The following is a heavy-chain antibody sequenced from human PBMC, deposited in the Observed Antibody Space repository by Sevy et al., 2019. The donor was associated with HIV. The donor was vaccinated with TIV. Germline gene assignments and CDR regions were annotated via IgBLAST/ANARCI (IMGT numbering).Heavy chain of an antibody. D-gene: IGHD4-4*01. CDR2: IYPRDSDT. CDR1: GYKFTTYW. V-gene: IGHV5-51*01. Sequence: GESLKISCKASGYKFTTYWIGWARQMPGKGLEWMGMIYPRDSDTRYSPSFQGQVTIRADTSINTAYLQWSSLTASDTAMYFCARHVDMTTLIGGLYYFDSWGQGTLVTVSS. J-gene: IGHJ4*02. CDR3: ARHVDMTTLIGGLYYFDS.